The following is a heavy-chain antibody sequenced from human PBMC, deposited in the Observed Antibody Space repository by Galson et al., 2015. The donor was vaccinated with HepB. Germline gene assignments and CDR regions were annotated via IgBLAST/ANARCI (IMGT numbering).Heavy chain of an antibody. V-gene: IGHV2-5*02. CDR2: IYWDDDK. D-gene: IGHD6-13*01. Sequence: PALVKPTQTLTLTCTFSGFSLRTSGVGVGWIRQPPGKALEWLALIYWDDDKRYSPSLKSRLTITKDTSKNQVVLTMTNMDPVDTATYYCAHSPYSSSWYYFRMGWFDPWGQGTLVTVSS. CDR1: GFSLRTSGVG. CDR3: AHSPYSSSWYYFRMGWFDP. J-gene: IGHJ5*02.